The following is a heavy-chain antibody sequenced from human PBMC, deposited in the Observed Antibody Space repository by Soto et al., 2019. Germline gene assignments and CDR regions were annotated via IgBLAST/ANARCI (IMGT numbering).Heavy chain of an antibody. V-gene: IGHV1-69*12. CDR2: IMPVFPTP. CDR3: ARDKVRLQLGGNYYYILDV. D-gene: IGHD1-1*01. CDR1: GGTFSTSA. J-gene: IGHJ6*02. Sequence: QVQLVQSGAEVKKPGSSVKVSCKASGGTFSTSAISWVRQAPGQGLEWVGGIMPVFPTPDYAQSFQGRVTITADESTSTAYLELTSLRADDTAVYYCARDKVRLQLGGNYYYILDVWGQGTAITVSS.